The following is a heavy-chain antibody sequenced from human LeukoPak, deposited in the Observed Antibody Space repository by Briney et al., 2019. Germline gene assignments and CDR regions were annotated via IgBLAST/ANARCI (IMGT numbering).Heavy chain of an antibody. Sequence: SETLSLTCTVSGGSISSGGYYWSWIRQHPGKGLEWIGYIYYSGSTYYNPSLKSRVTISVDTSKNQFSLKLSSVTAADTAVYYCARLGFGYSYFDYWGQGTLVTVSS. CDR2: IYYSGST. J-gene: IGHJ4*02. V-gene: IGHV4-31*03. CDR1: GGSISSGGYY. D-gene: IGHD2-15*01. CDR3: ARLGFGYSYFDY.